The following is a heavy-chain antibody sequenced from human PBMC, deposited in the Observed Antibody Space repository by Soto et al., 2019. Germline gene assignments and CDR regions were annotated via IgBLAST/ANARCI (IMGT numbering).Heavy chain of an antibody. CDR3: ATGSVDYDGPGSIQDYFDC. D-gene: IGHD3-10*01. CDR1: GFTFSSYA. J-gene: IGHJ4*02. CDR2: LSGSGGSR. Sequence: HPGGCRRRSCAASGFTFSSYAMSWGRQAPGKGLEWVSALSGSGGSRYYADSVKGRFTISRDNAKHALYLQMSSLRAEDTAVYSCATGSVDYDGPGSIQDYFDCRRKGSLVT. V-gene: IGHV3-23*01.